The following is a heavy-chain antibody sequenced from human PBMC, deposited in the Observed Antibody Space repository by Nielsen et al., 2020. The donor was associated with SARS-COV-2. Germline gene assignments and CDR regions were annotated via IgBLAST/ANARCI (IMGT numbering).Heavy chain of an antibody. CDR2: FDPEDGET. Sequence: ASVKVSCKVSGYTLTELSMHWVRQAPGKGLEWMGGFDPEDGETIYAQKFQGRVTMTRDTSISTAYMELSRLRSDDTAVYYCARTGIAVAGIDFDYWGQGTLVTVSS. D-gene: IGHD6-19*01. CDR3: ARTGIAVAGIDFDY. J-gene: IGHJ4*02. V-gene: IGHV1-24*01. CDR1: GYTLTELS.